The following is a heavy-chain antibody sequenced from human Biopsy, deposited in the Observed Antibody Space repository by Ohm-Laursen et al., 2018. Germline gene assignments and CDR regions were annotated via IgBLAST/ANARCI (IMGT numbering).Heavy chain of an antibody. CDR1: GYTFTSYG. V-gene: IGHV1-69*01. CDR3: ARVYYDSSAYYHPFDY. J-gene: IGHJ4*02. CDR2: IIPIFGTT. D-gene: IGHD3-22*01. Sequence: SSVKVSCKASGYTFTSYGITWVRQAPGQGLEWMGGIIPIFGTTSYAQKFQGRVTITADESTSTAYMELSSLRYEDTAVYYCARVYYDSSAYYHPFDYWAQGTRVTVSS.